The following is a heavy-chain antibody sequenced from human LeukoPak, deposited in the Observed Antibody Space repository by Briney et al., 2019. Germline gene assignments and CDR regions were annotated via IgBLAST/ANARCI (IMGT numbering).Heavy chain of an antibody. D-gene: IGHD1-26*01. Sequence: PGGSLRLSCAASGFTFSSYGMHWVRQAPGKGLEWVAFIRYDGSNKYYADSVKGRFTISRDNSKNTLYLQMNSLRAEDTAVYYCARVTNRIVGARGVDYWGQGTLVTVSS. J-gene: IGHJ4*02. CDR3: ARVTNRIVGARGVDY. CDR1: GFTFSSYG. CDR2: IRYDGSNK. V-gene: IGHV3-30*02.